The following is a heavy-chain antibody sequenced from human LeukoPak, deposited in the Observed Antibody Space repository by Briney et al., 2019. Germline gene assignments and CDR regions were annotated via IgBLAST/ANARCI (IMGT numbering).Heavy chain of an antibody. Sequence: SETLSLTCTVSGGSISSYYWSWIRQPPGKGLEWIGEINHSGSTNYNPSLKSRVTISVDTSKNQFSLKLSSVTAADTAVYYCARVLYYDSSGYYYFDYWGQGTLVTVSS. CDR1: GGSISSYY. D-gene: IGHD3-22*01. V-gene: IGHV4-34*01. J-gene: IGHJ4*02. CDR2: INHSGST. CDR3: ARVLYYDSSGYYYFDY.